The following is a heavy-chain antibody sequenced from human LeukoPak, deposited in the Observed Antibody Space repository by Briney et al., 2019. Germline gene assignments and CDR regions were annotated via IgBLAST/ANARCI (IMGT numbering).Heavy chain of an antibody. D-gene: IGHD6-13*01. Sequence: GGSLRLSCAASGFTFSDYGMHWVRQAPGKGLEWVALIWYDGTNKYYTDSVKGRFTISRDKSKKTLYLDMNTLRAEDTAVYYCARALYSGRWYGMDVWGQGTTVTVSS. CDR3: ARALYSGRWYGMDV. CDR2: IWYDGTNK. J-gene: IGHJ6*02. V-gene: IGHV3-33*01. CDR1: GFTFSDYG.